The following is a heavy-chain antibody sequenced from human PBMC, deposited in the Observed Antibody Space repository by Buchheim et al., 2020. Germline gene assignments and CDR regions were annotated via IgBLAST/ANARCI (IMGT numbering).Heavy chain of an antibody. Sequence: VQLMQFGDEVTKPRASVKVSCTASGYIFSNYYLHWVRQAPGQGIEWMGIINPIGGTTTYAQKFQDRVTMTRDTSTSTFYNHLDLQSFPARGASDLTMD. J-gene: IGHJ6*03. CDR1: GYIFSNYY. V-gene: IGHV1-46*01. CDR3: TMD. D-gene: IGHD1-1*01. CDR2: INPIGGTT.